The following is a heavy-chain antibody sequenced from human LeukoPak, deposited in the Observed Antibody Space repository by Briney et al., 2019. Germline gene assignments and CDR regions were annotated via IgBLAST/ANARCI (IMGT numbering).Heavy chain of an antibody. CDR3: AREYYDSSGYFIFDY. V-gene: IGHV3-21*01. CDR2: ISSSSSYI. D-gene: IGHD3-22*01. Sequence: GGSLRLSCAASGFTFGNYGMNWVRQAPGKGLEWVSSISSSSSYIYYADSVKGRFTISRDNAKNSLYLQMNSLRAEDTAVYYCAREYYDSSGYFIFDYWGQGTLVTVSS. CDR1: GFTFGNYG. J-gene: IGHJ4*02.